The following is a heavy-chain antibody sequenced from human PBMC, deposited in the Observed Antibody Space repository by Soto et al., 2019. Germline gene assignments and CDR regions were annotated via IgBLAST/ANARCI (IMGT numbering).Heavy chain of an antibody. V-gene: IGHV4-34*01. CDR1: GGAFSDYF. J-gene: IGHJ6*02. CDR2: VYHTGRT. Sequence: QVQLQQWGAGLLTPSETLSLACAVYGGAFSDYFWTWIRQPPGKGLEWIGEVYHTGRTHYSPSLKSRFTISVAKSTTQFPLRLSSITAADTAVYYYARQPVSVAGKYFLYHSGVDVWGPGTTVTVSS. CDR3: ARQPVSVAGKYFLYHSGVDV. D-gene: IGHD6-19*01.